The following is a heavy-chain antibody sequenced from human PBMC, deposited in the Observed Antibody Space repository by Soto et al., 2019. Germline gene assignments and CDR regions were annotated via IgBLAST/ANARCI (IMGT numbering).Heavy chain of an antibody. CDR2: IDWDDDK. D-gene: IGHD5-12*01. Sequence: SGPNAGEPTQTLTLTCTFSGFSLSTSGMRVSWIRQPPGKALEWLARIDWDDDKFYSTSLKTRLTISKDTSKNQVVLTMTNMDPVDTATYYCARNPLDIGPRGYFDYWGQGTLVTVSS. CDR1: GFSLSTSGMR. CDR3: ARNPLDIGPRGYFDY. J-gene: IGHJ4*02. V-gene: IGHV2-70*04.